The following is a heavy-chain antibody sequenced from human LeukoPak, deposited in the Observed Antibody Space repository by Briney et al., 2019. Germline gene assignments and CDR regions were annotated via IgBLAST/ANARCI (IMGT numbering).Heavy chain of an antibody. CDR1: GFIFSNYG. V-gene: IGHV3-33*01. CDR3: ASATSNYYYYGLDV. CDR2: IWYDGSNK. Sequence: PGRSLRLSCAASGFIFSNYGMHWVRQAPGKGLEWVAVIWYDGSNKYYADSVEGRLTISRDNSKNTLYLQMSSLRAEDTAVYYCASATSNYYYYGLDVWGQGTTVTVSS. J-gene: IGHJ6*02.